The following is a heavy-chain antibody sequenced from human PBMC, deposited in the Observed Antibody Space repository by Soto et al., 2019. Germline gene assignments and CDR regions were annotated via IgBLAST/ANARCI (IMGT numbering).Heavy chain of an antibody. J-gene: IGHJ4*02. CDR1: GFTFRNYA. CDR3: AKGSSSSRPYCFDY. V-gene: IGHV3-23*01. D-gene: IGHD2-2*01. CDR2: ISDTGGST. Sequence: GGSLRLSCAASGFTFRNYAMSWVRQAPGRGLEWVSAISDTGGSTYYADSVKGRFTISRDNSKNTLYLQMNSLRDEDSALYYCAKGSSSSRPYCFDYWGQGALVTVSS.